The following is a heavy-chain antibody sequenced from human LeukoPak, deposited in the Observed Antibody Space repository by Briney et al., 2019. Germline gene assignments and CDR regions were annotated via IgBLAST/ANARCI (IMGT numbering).Heavy chain of an antibody. CDR3: VRTNGGTYYDY. CDR1: GFIFTDYD. Sequence: PGGSLRLSCAASGFIFTDYDLHWVRQPPGKGLEWVSVFGIAGDTYYADSVKGRFTISRDLAKNSLYLQMNNLRAGDTAVYYCVRTNGGTYYDYWGQGTLVTVSS. D-gene: IGHD1-26*01. J-gene: IGHJ4*02. V-gene: IGHV3-13*01. CDR2: FGIAGDT.